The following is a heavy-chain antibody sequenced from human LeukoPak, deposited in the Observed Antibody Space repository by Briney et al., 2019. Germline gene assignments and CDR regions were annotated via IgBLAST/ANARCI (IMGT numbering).Heavy chain of an antibody. CDR2: ISGSGGST. CDR3: AKGGCSSTSRTLYYFDY. CDR1: GFTFSSYA. J-gene: IGHJ4*02. D-gene: IGHD2-2*01. V-gene: IGHV3-23*01. Sequence: GGSLRLSCAASGFTFSSYAMSWVRQAPGKGLEWVSAISGSGGSTYYADSVKGRFTISRDNSKNTLYLQMNSLRAEDTAVYYCAKGGCSSTSRTLYYFDYWGQGTLVTVSS.